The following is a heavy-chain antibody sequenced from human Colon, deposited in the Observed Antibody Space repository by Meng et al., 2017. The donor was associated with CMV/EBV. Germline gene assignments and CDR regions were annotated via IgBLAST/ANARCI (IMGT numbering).Heavy chain of an antibody. CDR3: VRHLEAGRNGYSEPF. J-gene: IGHJ1*01. Sequence: GSLRLSCTVSGGSIRNYYWSWIRQSPGKELEWIGYIYSNGGTNYSPSLKSRVTISVDTSKNSLYLQMDSLRAEDTAVYYCVRHLEAGRNGYSEPFWGQGTLVTVSS. CDR1: GGSIRNYY. CDR2: IYSNGGT. D-gene: IGHD5-18*01. V-gene: IGHV4-59*08.